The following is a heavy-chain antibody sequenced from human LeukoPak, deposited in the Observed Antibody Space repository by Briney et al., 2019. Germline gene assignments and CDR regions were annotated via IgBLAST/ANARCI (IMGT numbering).Heavy chain of an antibody. V-gene: IGHV4-59*11. Sequence: SETLSHSCTVSGGSISSHNGSWIRRSPGKGLEWIGYIYYSGRTNYNPSLKSRVTISLDTSKNQFSLKLSSVTAADTAMYYCASLETGAWQFDYWGERSLLTVSS. CDR3: ASLETGAWQFDY. CDR2: IYYSGRT. D-gene: IGHD1-1*01. CDR1: GGSISSHN. J-gene: IGHJ4*02.